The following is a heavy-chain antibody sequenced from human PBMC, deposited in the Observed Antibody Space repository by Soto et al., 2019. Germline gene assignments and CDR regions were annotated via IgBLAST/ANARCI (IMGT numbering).Heavy chain of an antibody. J-gene: IGHJ4*02. CDR3: ARASSSTDSGFDS. V-gene: IGHV4-59*01. D-gene: IGHD6-25*01. CDR2: IYYIGRG. Sequence: PSETLSLTCMVSGGSISSYYWSWIRQPPGKRLEWNGFIYYIGRGNYTPSLKSRVTISVDTSRNLFSLKLTSVTAADTAVYFCARASSSTDSGFDSWGQGTLVTVS. CDR1: GGSISSYY.